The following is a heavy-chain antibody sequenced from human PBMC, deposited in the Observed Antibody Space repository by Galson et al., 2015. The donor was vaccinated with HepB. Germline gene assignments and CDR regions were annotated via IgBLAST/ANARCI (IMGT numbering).Heavy chain of an antibody. CDR2: ISSSSSYR. D-gene: IGHD2-2*01. Sequence: SLRLSCAASGFTFSSCSMNWVRQAPGKGLEWVSLISSSSSYRFYADSVKGRFTISRDNARNSLYLQMNSLRAEDTAVYYCARIRTRDGPGYGMDVWGQGTTVTVSS. V-gene: IGHV3-21*01. CDR1: GFTFSSCS. CDR3: ARIRTRDGPGYGMDV. J-gene: IGHJ6*02.